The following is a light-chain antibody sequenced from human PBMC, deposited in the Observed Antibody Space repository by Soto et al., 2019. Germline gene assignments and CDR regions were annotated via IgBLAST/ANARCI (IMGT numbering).Light chain of an antibody. V-gene: IGLV1-40*01. Sequence: QSVLTQPPSVSGAPGQRVTISCTGSSSNIGAGYDVHWYQQLPGTAPKLLIYGNTNRPSGVPDRFSGSKSGTSASLAITGLQAEDEADFYCQSYDSRLSGSKVFGGGTTLTVL. J-gene: IGLJ3*02. CDR1: SSNIGAGYD. CDR3: QSYDSRLSGSKV. CDR2: GNT.